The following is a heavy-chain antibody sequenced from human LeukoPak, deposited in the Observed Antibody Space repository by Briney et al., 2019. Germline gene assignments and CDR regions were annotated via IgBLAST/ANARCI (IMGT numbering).Heavy chain of an antibody. Sequence: GGSLRLSCAASGFTFSSYAMSWVRQAPGKGLEWVSGISGSGGSTYYADSVKGRFTISRDNSKNTLYLQMNSLRDEDTAVYYCAKFFRTITTTATRYFDYWGQGTLVTVSS. CDR2: ISGSGGST. CDR3: AKFFRTITTTATRYFDY. V-gene: IGHV3-23*01. D-gene: IGHD1-1*01. CDR1: GFTFSSYA. J-gene: IGHJ4*02.